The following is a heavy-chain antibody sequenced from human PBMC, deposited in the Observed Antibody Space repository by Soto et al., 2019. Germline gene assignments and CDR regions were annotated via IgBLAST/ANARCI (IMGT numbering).Heavy chain of an antibody. V-gene: IGHV4-30-2*01. Sequence: QLQLQESGPGLVKPSETLSLTCAVSGGSITSGNSYSWAWIRQLPRRGMEWIGSIAQTGATPYNPSLKDRVCESLDKSKNQFSWRLSSVTAADMAVYDCARAVSPFFGTRFDPGGQGTLVTVSS. CDR2: IAQTGAT. D-gene: IGHD3-10*01. CDR3: ARAVSPFFGTRFDP. CDR1: GGSITSGNSYS. J-gene: IGHJ5*02.